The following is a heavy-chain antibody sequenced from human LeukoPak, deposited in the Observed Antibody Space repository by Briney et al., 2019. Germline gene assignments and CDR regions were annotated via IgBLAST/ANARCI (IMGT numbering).Heavy chain of an antibody. Sequence: GGSLRLSCAASGFTFSSYSMSWVRQAPGKGLEWVGFIRSKAYGGTTEYAASVKGRFTISRDDSKSIAYLQMNSLKTEDTAVYYCTRDPIVVVVAATRYYYGMDVWGQGTTVTVSS. CDR2: IRSKAYGGTT. D-gene: IGHD2-15*01. CDR3: TRDPIVVVVAATRYYYGMDV. CDR1: GFTFSSYS. V-gene: IGHV3-49*04. J-gene: IGHJ6*02.